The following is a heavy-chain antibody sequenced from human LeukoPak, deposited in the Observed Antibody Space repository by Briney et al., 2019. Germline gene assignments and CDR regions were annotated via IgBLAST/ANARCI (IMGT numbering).Heavy chain of an antibody. V-gene: IGHV3-66*01. CDR1: EFSVGSNY. CDR3: ARGHIVVLTAPDY. CDR2: IYSGGST. J-gene: IGHJ4*02. D-gene: IGHD2-21*02. Sequence: GGSLRLSCAATEFSVGSNYMTWGVPATGHCLHWVSLIYSGGSTYYADSVKGRFTISRDNSKNTLYLQMNSLRAEDTAMYYCARGHIVVLTAPDYWGQGTLVTVSS.